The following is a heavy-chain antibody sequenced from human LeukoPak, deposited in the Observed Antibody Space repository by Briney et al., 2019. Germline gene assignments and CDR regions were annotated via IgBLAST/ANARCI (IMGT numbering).Heavy chain of an antibody. CDR1: GFTFSSYA. Sequence: GGSLRLSCAASGFTFSSYAMSWVRQAPGKGLEWVSDISGSGGSTYYADSVKGRFTISRDTAKDTLFLQMNSLRAEDTAVYYCAREARVGGALQYWGQGTPVTVSS. J-gene: IGHJ4*02. CDR3: AREARVGGALQY. CDR2: ISGSGGST. V-gene: IGHV3-23*01. D-gene: IGHD1-26*01.